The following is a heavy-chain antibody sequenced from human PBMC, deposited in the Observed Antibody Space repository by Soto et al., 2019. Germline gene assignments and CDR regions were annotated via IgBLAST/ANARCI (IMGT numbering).Heavy chain of an antibody. CDR3: AKGRKGYSATIGSPWALDI. D-gene: IGHD2-15*01. CDR2: ISGSAATI. CDR1: GFSFSNYA. Sequence: EVQLLESGGGLVQPGGSLRLSCAASGFSFSNYALTWVRRAPGKGLEWVSVISGSAATIHYADSVKGRFTISRDNSKNTRYLQMNSLRAEDTAVYYCAKGRKGYSATIGSPWALDIWGQGTMVTVSS. V-gene: IGHV3-23*01. J-gene: IGHJ3*02.